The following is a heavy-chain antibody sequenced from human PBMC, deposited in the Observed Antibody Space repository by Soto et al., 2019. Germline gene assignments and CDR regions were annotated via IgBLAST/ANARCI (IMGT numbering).Heavy chain of an antibody. V-gene: IGHV3-23*01. CDR3: AKEPRLYNWNYVGPFDY. D-gene: IGHD1-7*01. Sequence: GGSLRLSCAASGFTFSSYAMSWVRQAPGKGLEWVSAISGSGGSTYYADSVKGRFTISRDNSKSTLYLQMNSLGAEDTAVYYCAKEPRLYNWNYVGPFDYWGQGTLVTVSS. CDR1: GFTFSSYA. J-gene: IGHJ4*02. CDR2: ISGSGGST.